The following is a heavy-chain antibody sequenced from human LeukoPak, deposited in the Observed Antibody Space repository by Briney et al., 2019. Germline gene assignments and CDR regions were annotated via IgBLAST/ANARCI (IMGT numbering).Heavy chain of an antibody. D-gene: IGHD3-9*01. Sequence: GGSLRLSCAASGFTVSSNYMSWVRQAPGKGLEWVSVIYSGGSTYYAGSVKGRFTISRDNSKNTLYLQMNSLRAEDTAVYYCARVRTNYDILTGYSYYFDYWGQGTLVTVSS. V-gene: IGHV3-66*01. J-gene: IGHJ4*02. CDR1: GFTVSSNY. CDR3: ARVRTNYDILTGYSYYFDY. CDR2: IYSGGST.